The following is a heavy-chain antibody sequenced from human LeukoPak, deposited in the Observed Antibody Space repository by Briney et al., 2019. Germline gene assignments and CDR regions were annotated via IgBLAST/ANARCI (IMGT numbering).Heavy chain of an antibody. CDR3: ATLAGSSWYFYFGY. CDR2: IIPTLEIA. J-gene: IGHJ4*02. V-gene: IGHV1-69*10. CDR1: GGXFSSYA. D-gene: IGHD6-13*01. Sequence: VASVKVSCKASGGXFSSYAITWVRQAPGQGLEWLGRIIPTLEIANYAQKLQGRVTMTTDTSTSTAYMELRSLRSDDTAVYFCATLAGSSWYFYFGYWGQGTLVTVSS.